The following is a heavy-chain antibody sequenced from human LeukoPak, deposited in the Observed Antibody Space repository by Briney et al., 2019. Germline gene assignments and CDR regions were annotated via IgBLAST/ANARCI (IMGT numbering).Heavy chain of an antibody. V-gene: IGHV3-33*08. CDR1: GITLSNYG. Sequence: PGGSLRLSCAVSGITLSNYGMSWVRQAPGKGLEWVAVIWYDGSNKYYADSVKGRFTISRDNSKNTLYLQMNSLRAEDTAVYYCARDGHYDILTGYYLGYYYYGMDVWGQGTTVTVSS. J-gene: IGHJ6*02. D-gene: IGHD3-9*01. CDR2: IWYDGSNK. CDR3: ARDGHYDILTGYYLGYYYYGMDV.